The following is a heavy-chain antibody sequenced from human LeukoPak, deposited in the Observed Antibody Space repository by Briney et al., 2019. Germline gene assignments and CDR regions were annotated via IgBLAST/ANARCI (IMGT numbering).Heavy chain of an antibody. J-gene: IGHJ4*02. CDR3: ASELAHCVGDCLQN. Sequence: GGSLRLSCAAPGFTFSDSYMTWIRQAPGKGLEWVSYISYGGTTIYYADSVKGRFTISRDNAMSSLYLQMDSLRAEDTAVYYCASELAHCVGDCLQNWGQGTLVTVSS. CDR1: GFTFSDSY. V-gene: IGHV3-11*04. D-gene: IGHD2-21*02. CDR2: ISYGGTTI.